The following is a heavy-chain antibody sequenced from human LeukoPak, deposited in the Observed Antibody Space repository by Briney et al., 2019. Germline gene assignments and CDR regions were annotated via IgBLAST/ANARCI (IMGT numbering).Heavy chain of an antibody. D-gene: IGHD4-11*01. J-gene: IGHJ4*02. CDR1: GFTFSHFG. Sequence: GTSLTLSCETSGFTFSHFGMHWVRQAPGKGLEWVAVIWSDATNQYYADSVKGRFTISRDNFKRTVSLEMNSLRAEDTAVYYCAKDAQGGFDYSNSLEYWGQGSLVIVSS. CDR2: IWSDATNQ. V-gene: IGHV3-33*06. CDR3: AKDAQGGFDYSNSLEY.